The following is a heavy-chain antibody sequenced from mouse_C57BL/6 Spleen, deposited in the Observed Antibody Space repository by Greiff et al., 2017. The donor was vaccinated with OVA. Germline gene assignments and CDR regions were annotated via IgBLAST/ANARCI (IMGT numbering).Heavy chain of an antibody. D-gene: IGHD4-1*01. CDR3: ARPGTPYWYVDV. CDR2: IYPRSGNT. Sequence: VMLVESGAELARPGASVKLSCKASGYTFTSYGISWVKQRTGQGLEWIGEIYPRSGNTYYNEKFKGKATMTADKSSSTAYMELRSLTSEDSAVYLWARPGTPYWYVDVWGSGTTVTVSS. J-gene: IGHJ1*01. CDR1: GYTFTSYG. V-gene: IGHV1-81*01.